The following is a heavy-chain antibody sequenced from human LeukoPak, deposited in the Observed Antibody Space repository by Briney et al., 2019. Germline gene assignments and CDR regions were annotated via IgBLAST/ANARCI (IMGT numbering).Heavy chain of an antibody. CDR2: FDPEDGET. V-gene: IGHV1-24*01. CDR1: GYTLTELS. Sequence: ASVKVSCKVYGYTLTELSMHWVRQAPGKGLEWMGGFDPEDGETIYEQKFQGRVTMTEDKSTDTAYMELSSLRSEDTAVYYCATVQKQDYDTRPYYDHWGQGTLVTVSS. CDR3: ATVQKQDYDTRPYYDH. J-gene: IGHJ4*02. D-gene: IGHD3-22*01.